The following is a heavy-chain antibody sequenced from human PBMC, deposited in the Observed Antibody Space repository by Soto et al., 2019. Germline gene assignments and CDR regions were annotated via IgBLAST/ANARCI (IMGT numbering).Heavy chain of an antibody. Sequence: QVQLVESGGGVVQPGMSLRLSCAASGFTFSTYGMHWVRQAPGKGLEWVAAILKDGSQQFYADSVKGRLTISRDNSKNALSLEMNSLRPAETAVYYCAKDPANLANWFDPWGQGTLVTVSS. CDR1: GFTFSTYG. J-gene: IGHJ5*02. CDR3: AKDPANLANWFDP. V-gene: IGHV3-30*18. D-gene: IGHD3-3*02. CDR2: ILKDGSQQ.